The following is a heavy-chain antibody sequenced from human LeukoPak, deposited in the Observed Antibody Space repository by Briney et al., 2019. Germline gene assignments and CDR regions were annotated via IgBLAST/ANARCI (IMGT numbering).Heavy chain of an antibody. V-gene: IGHV1-46*01. CDR3: ARDESLVLPAVAVGSDY. CDR2: VNPSGGST. J-gene: IGHJ4*02. D-gene: IGHD6-19*01. CDR1: GYTFTSYY. Sequence: ASVKVSCKESGYTFTSYYMHWVRQAPGQGLEWMGIVNPSGGSTSYAQKFQGRLTMTRDMSTSTVYMELSSLRSEDTAVYYCARDESLVLPAVAVGSDYWGQGTLVTVSS.